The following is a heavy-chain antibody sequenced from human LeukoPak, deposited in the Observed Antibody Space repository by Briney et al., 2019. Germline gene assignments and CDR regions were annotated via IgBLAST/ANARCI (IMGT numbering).Heavy chain of an antibody. D-gene: IGHD3-16*01. CDR3: AREVGGTGGYFDY. J-gene: IGHJ4*02. CDR1: GFTFSSYG. CDR2: IWYDGSNK. V-gene: IGHV3-33*01. Sequence: PGGSLRLSCAASGFTFSSYGMHWVRQAPGKGLEWVAVIWYDGSNKYYADSVKGRFTISRDNSKNTLYPQMNSLRAEDTAVYYCAREVGGTGGYFDYWGQGTLVTVSS.